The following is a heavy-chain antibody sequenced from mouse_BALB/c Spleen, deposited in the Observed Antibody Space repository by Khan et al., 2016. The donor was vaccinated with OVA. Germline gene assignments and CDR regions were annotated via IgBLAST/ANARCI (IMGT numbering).Heavy chain of an antibody. CDR2: INPSSGYT. CDR1: GYTFTSYT. D-gene: IGHD2-13*01. CDR3: ARVTYYAMDY. Sequence: VQLQESGAELARPGASVKMSCKASGYTFTSYTMHWVKQRPGQGLEWIGYINPSSGYTNYNQKFKDKATLTADKSSSTAYMQLSSLTSEDSAVYYCARVTYYAMDYWGQGTSVTVSS. V-gene: IGHV1-4*01. J-gene: IGHJ4*01.